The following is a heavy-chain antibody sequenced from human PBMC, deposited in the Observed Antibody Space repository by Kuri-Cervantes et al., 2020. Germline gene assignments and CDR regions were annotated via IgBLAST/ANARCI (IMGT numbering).Heavy chain of an antibody. CDR3: AKLQYSSFLYDY. J-gene: IGHJ4*02. Sequence: GESLKISCAASGFTFSGYAMSWVRQAPGKGLEWVSAISGSGGSTYYADSVKGRFTISRDNSKNTLYLQMNSLRAEDTAVYYCAKLQYSSFLYDYWGQGTLVTVSS. CDR2: ISGSGGST. CDR1: GFTFSGYA. D-gene: IGHD6-6*01. V-gene: IGHV3-23*01.